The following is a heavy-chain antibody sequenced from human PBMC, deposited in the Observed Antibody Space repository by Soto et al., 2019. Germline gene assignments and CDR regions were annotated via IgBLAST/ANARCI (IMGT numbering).Heavy chain of an antibody. D-gene: IGHD6-13*01. CDR1: GITYSTTA. Sequence: PGGSXRLSCAASGITYSTTAMSWVRQAPGKGLEWVAYISISGFNVYYADSVRGRFTVSRDNSKNTLYLQMNSLRVEDTAVYYCAKEPLSGAEAGKRFYGLDVWGQGTTVTVSS. CDR2: ISISGFNV. V-gene: IGHV3-48*01. CDR3: AKEPLSGAEAGKRFYGLDV. J-gene: IGHJ6*02.